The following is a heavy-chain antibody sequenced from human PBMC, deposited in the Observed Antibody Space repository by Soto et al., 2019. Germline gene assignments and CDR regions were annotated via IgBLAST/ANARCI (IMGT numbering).Heavy chain of an antibody. D-gene: IGHD1-26*01. Sequence: QVQLVQSGAEVKKPGSSVKVSCKASGGTFSSYAISWVRQAPGQGLEWMGGIIPIFGTANYAQKFQGRVTITADESTSTAYMELSSLRSEDTAVYYCARSIVGAVNYYYYYGMDVWGQGTTVTVSS. CDR2: IIPIFGTA. V-gene: IGHV1-69*01. J-gene: IGHJ6*02. CDR3: ARSIVGAVNYYYYYGMDV. CDR1: GGTFSSYA.